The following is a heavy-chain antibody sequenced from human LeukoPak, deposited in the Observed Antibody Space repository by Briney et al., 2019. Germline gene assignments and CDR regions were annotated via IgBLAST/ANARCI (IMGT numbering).Heavy chain of an antibody. CDR1: GYTFTGYY. CDR3: ARDRQLGYCTNGVCYELDY. D-gene: IGHD2-8*01. Sequence: GASVKVSCKASGYTFTGYYMHWVRQAPGQGLEWMGWINPNSGGTNYAQKFQGRVTMTRDTSISTAYMELSRLRSDDTAVYYCARDRQLGYCTNGVCYELDYWGQGTLVTVSS. CDR2: INPNSGGT. V-gene: IGHV1-2*02. J-gene: IGHJ4*02.